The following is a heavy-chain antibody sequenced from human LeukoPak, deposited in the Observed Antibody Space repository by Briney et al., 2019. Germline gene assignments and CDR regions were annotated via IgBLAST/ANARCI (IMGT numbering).Heavy chain of an antibody. CDR2: IKQDGSET. J-gene: IGHJ6*03. CDR3: ARVSTTWIQLWSIYYYYMDV. V-gene: IGHV3-7*01. D-gene: IGHD5-18*01. Sequence: GGSLRLSCAASGFTFSTHWMGWVRQAPGKGLEWVAHIKQDGSETYYVDSVKGRFHLSRDDAKNSVNLQMDNLRDEDTAVYYCARVSTTWIQLWSIYYYYMDVWGKGTTVTISS. CDR1: GFTFSTHW.